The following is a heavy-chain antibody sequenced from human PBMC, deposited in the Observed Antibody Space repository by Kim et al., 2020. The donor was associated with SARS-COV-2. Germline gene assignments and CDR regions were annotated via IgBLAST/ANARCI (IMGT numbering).Heavy chain of an antibody. CDR1: LGTFISYA. CDR2: IIPIFGTA. Sequence: SLNFSFNSSLGTFISYAISWVRHSPVQGLEWILGIIPIFGTANYSQKFQGRVTITADESTSTAYMELSSLRSEDTAVYYCARDPLWSSGSYFSHAFDIWGQGTMVTVSS. J-gene: IGHJ3*02. CDR3: ARDPLWSSGSYFSHAFDI. D-gene: IGHD3-10*01. V-gene: IGHV1-69*13.